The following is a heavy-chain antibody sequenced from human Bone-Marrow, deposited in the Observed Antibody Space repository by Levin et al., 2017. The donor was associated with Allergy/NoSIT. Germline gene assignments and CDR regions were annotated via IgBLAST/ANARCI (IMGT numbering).Heavy chain of an antibody. CDR3: AREDWDDFRDNALDI. J-gene: IGHJ3*02. CDR2: VRYSGSN. D-gene: IGHD3/OR15-3a*01. Sequence: SETLSLTCTVSGGSMSGHYWSWIRQPAGQGLEWIGRVRYSGSNNYNPSLKSRVTMSVDTTKSQFSLKLSSVTAADTALYYCAREDWDDFRDNALDIWGQGTMVTVSS. CDR1: GGSMSGHY. V-gene: IGHV4-4*07.